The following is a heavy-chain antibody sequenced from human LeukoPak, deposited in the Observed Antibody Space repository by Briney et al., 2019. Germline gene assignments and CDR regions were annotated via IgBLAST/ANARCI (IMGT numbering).Heavy chain of an antibody. CDR3: ARDSGSYSYYFDY. CDR1: GFTFSSYS. D-gene: IGHD1-26*01. CDR2: ISSSSSTI. V-gene: IGHV3-48*01. Sequence: PGGSLRLSCAASGFTFSSYSMNWVRQAPGKGLEWVSYISSSSSTIYYADSVKGRFTISRDNAKNSLYLRMSSLRAEDTAVYYCARDSGSYSYYFDYWGQGTLVTVSS. J-gene: IGHJ4*02.